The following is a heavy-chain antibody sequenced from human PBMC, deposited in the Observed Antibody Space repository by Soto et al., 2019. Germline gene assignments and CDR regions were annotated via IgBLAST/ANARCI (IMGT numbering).Heavy chain of an antibody. Sequence: ASVKVSCKASGYTFTSYAMHWVRQAPGQRLEWMGWINAGNGNTKYSQKCQGRVTITRDTSASTAYMELSSLRSEDTAVYYCARDRIMITFGGVIVLNWFDPWGQGTLVTVSS. D-gene: IGHD3-16*02. CDR1: GYTFTSYA. CDR3: ARDRIMITFGGVIVLNWFDP. CDR2: INAGNGNT. V-gene: IGHV1-3*01. J-gene: IGHJ5*02.